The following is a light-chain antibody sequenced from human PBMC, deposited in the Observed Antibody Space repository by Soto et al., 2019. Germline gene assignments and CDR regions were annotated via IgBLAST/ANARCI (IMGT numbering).Light chain of an antibody. CDR2: EGS. J-gene: IGLJ2*01. CDR1: RSDVGSYNL. Sequence: QSALTQPASVSGSPGQSITISCTGTRSDVGSYNLVSWYQQHPGKAPKLMIYEGSKRPSGVSNRFSGSKSDNTASLTISGLQAEDEADYYCCSYAGSSTSVVFGGGTKLTVL. CDR3: CSYAGSSTSVV. V-gene: IGLV2-23*01.